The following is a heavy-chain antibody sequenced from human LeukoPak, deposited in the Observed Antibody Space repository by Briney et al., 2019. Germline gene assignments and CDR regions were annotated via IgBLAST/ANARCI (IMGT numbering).Heavy chain of an antibody. D-gene: IGHD6-13*01. V-gene: IGHV3-53*04. CDR2: IYSGGST. J-gene: IGHJ6*02. CDR3: ARDGGIAAAGTPDYYYGMDV. CDR1: GFTVSSNY. Sequence: GGSLRLSCAASGFTVSSNYMGWVRQAPGKGLEWVSVIYSGGSTYYADSVKGRFTISRHNSKNTLYLQMNSLRAEDTAVYYCARDGGIAAAGTPDYYYGMDVWGQGTTVTVSS.